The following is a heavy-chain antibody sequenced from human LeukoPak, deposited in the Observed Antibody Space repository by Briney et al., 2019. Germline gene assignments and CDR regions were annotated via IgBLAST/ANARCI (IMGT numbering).Heavy chain of an antibody. J-gene: IGHJ4*02. CDR1: GFTFGDYA. D-gene: IGHD3-3*01. Sequence: GGSLRLSCSTSGFTFGDYAMTWVRQAPGKGLEWVSFIRSKSYSGTTEYAASVQGRFTISRDDSKSVAYLQMDSLKTEDTAVYYCTRATRISIFGVQYYFDYWGRGTLVTVSS. V-gene: IGHV3-49*04. CDR3: TRATRISIFGVQYYFDY. CDR2: IRSKSYSGTT.